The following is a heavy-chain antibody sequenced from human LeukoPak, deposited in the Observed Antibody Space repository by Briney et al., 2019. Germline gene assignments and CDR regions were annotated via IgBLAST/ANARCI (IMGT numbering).Heavy chain of an antibody. J-gene: IGHJ4*01. CDR3: ARGRLGRQHASFFDS. CDR2: IYYSGST. V-gene: IGHV4-59*08. CDR1: DGSMGTYY. Sequence: PSETLSLTCSVSDGSMGTYYWGWIRQPPGKRLEWIGYIYYSGSTTYNPSLKIRVTVSVDTSKNQFSLKLTSMTAADTAVYYCARGRLGRQHASFFDSWGHGTLVTVSS. D-gene: IGHD2-2*01.